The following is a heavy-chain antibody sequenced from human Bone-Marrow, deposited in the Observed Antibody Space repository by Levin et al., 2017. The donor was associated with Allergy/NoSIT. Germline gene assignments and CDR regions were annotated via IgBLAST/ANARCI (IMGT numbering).Heavy chain of an antibody. CDR1: GYTFTGYY. Sequence: GASVKVSCKASGYTFTGYYMHWVRQAPGQGLEWMGWINPNSGGTNYAQKFQGRVTMTRDTSISTAYMELSRLRSDDTAVYYCARERQAYCSGGSCIENAFDYWGQGTLVTVSS. J-gene: IGHJ4*02. CDR3: ARERQAYCSGGSCIENAFDY. V-gene: IGHV1-2*02. D-gene: IGHD2-15*01. CDR2: INPNSGGT.